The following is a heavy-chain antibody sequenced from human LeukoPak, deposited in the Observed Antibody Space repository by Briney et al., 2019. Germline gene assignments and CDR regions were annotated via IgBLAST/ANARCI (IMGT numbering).Heavy chain of an antibody. Sequence: GGSLRLSCAASGFTFSSYSMSWVRQAPGKGLEWVSVIYSGGSTYYADSVKGRFTISRDNSKNTLYLQMNSLRAEDTAVYYCARDERSPYYYYGMDVWGQGTTVTVSS. CDR2: IYSGGST. CDR1: GFTFSSYS. CDR3: ARDERSPYYYYGMDV. V-gene: IGHV3-66*01. J-gene: IGHJ6*02. D-gene: IGHD1-26*01.